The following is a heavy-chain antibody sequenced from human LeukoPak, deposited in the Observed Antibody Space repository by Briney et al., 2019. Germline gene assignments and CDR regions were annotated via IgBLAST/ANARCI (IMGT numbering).Heavy chain of an antibody. CDR3: ARAPGYCSGGSCSPVDY. Sequence: GVSLRLSCAASGFTFDDYGMSWVRQAPGKGLEWVSGINWNGGSTGYADSVKGRSTISRDNSKNTLYLQMNSLRAEDTAVYYCARAPGYCSGGSCSPVDYWGQGTLVTISS. CDR1: GFTFDDYG. D-gene: IGHD2-15*01. V-gene: IGHV3-20*04. J-gene: IGHJ4*02. CDR2: INWNGGST.